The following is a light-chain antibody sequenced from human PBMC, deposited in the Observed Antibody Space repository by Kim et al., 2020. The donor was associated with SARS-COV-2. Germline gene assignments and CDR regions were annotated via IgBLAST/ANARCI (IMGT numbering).Light chain of an antibody. CDR1: QNISN. Sequence: DIQMTQSPSSLSVFVGDRITITCQASQNISNLNWYQQQPGKAPNLLIYDISYLDTGVPSRFSGRGSGTIFTFSISSLQPEDIATYYCQQYENLPLTFGGGTKVDIK. CDR2: DIS. CDR3: QQYENLPLT. V-gene: IGKV1-33*01. J-gene: IGKJ4*01.